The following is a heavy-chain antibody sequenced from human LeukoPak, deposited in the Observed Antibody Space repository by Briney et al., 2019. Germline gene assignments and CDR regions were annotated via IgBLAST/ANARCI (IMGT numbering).Heavy chain of an antibody. J-gene: IGHJ4*02. Sequence: GASVKVSCKASGYTFTSYYMHWVRQAPGQGLEWMGIINPSGGSTTYAQKFQGRVNMTRDTSTSIAYMDVSSLRSEDTAVYYCARDESRYGDYGPPYFDYWGQGTPVTVSS. CDR3: ARDESRYGDYGPPYFDY. CDR2: INPSGGST. CDR1: GYTFTSYY. V-gene: IGHV1-46*01. D-gene: IGHD4-17*01.